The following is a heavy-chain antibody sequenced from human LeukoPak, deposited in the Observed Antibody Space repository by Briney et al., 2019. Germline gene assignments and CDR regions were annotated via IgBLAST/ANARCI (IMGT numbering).Heavy chain of an antibody. Sequence: GASVKVSCKASGYTFTGYYMHWVRQAPGQGLEWMGWINPNSGGTNYAQKFQGGVTMTRDTSISTAYMELSRLRSDDTAVYYCARAVVVAATQTFDYWGQGTLVTVSS. D-gene: IGHD2-15*01. CDR1: GYTFTGYY. J-gene: IGHJ4*02. CDR3: ARAVVVAATQTFDY. CDR2: INPNSGGT. V-gene: IGHV1-2*02.